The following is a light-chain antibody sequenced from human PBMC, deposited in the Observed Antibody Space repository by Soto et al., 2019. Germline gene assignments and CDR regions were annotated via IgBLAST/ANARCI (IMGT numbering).Light chain of an antibody. CDR3: QKYNSAPWT. CDR2: AAS. CDR1: QGISNY. Sequence: DIQMTQSPSSLSTSVGERVTITCRASQGISNYLAWYQQKPGKVPKLLIYAASTLQSGVPSRFSGSGSGTDFTLTISSLQAEDVAAYYCQKYNSAPWTFXQGTKVDIK. V-gene: IGKV1-27*01. J-gene: IGKJ1*01.